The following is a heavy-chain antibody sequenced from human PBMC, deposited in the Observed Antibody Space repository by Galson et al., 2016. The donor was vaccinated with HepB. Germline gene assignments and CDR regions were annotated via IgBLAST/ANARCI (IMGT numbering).Heavy chain of an antibody. V-gene: IGHV3-53*01. CDR2: IYSGGNT. D-gene: IGHD5-24*01. CDR1: GFTVSSNY. CDR3: ARDREGVEPATSLGLGYYYFYYMDV. J-gene: IGHJ6*03. Sequence: SLRLSCAASGFTVSSNYMSWVRQAPGKGLEWVSLIYSGGNTYYTDSVKGRFTISRDNSKNTLYLQMNRLRAEDTAVYFCARDREGVEPATSLGLGYYYFYYMDVWGKGTTVTVSS.